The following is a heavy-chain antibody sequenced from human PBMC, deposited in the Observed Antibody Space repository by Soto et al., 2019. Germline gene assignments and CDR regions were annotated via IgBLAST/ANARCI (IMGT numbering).Heavy chain of an antibody. CDR1: GYTFTNYA. D-gene: IGHD3-22*01. V-gene: IGHV1-18*01. CDR3: ARVKTSGYHNWFDP. CDR2: ISAYNGNT. J-gene: IGHJ5*02. Sequence: ASVKVSCKASGYTFTNYAISWVRQAPGQGPEWMGWISAYNGNTNYAQNLQGRVTMSTDTSTSTAYMEPRSLRSDDTAVYYCARVKTSGYHNWFDPWGQGTLVTAPQ.